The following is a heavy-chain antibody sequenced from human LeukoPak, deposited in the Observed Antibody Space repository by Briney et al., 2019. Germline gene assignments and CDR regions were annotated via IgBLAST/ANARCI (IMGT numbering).Heavy chain of an antibody. CDR2: ISSSRSTI. V-gene: IGHV3-48*01. CDR3: ARGRASYPDY. Sequence: GGSLRLSCAASGFTVSSNYMNWVRQAPGKGREGVSYISSSRSTIYYADSVQGRFTISRDNANNSLYLQMTSLRAEDTAVYYCARGRASYPDYWGQATLVTVSS. CDR1: GFTVSSNY. J-gene: IGHJ4*02. D-gene: IGHD1-26*01.